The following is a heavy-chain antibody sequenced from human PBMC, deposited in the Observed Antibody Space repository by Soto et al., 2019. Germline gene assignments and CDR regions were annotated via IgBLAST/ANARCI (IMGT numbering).Heavy chain of an antibody. CDR1: GFTFSIYA. CDR3: AKRGGGCSGGSCYSDWYFDV. CDR2: IGGGGGST. J-gene: IGHJ2*01. V-gene: IGHV3-23*01. D-gene: IGHD2-15*01. Sequence: EVQLLESGGGLVQPGGSLRLSCTASGFTFSIYAMSWVRQAPGKGLEWVSAIGGGGGSTYYADSVKGRFTISRDNSKNTLYLQRNRLRDEDTAVDYCAKRGGGCSGGSCYSDWYFDVWGRGTLVTVSS.